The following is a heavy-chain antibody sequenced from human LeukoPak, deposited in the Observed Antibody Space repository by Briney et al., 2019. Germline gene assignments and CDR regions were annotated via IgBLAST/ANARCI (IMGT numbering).Heavy chain of an antibody. V-gene: IGHV1-46*01. CDR1: GYTFTNYY. CDR3: ARDGEYYYDSSGYSAYFDY. D-gene: IGHD3-22*01. CDR2: INPSGGST. Sequence: ASVKVSCKASGYTFTNYYMHWVRQAPGQGLEWMGIINPSGGSTSYAQKFQGRVTMTRDTSTSTVYMELSSLRSEDTAVYYCARDGEYYYDSSGYSAYFDYWGQGTLVTVSS. J-gene: IGHJ4*02.